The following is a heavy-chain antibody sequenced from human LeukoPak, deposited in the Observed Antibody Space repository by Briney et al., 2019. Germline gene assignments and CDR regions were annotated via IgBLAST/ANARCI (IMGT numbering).Heavy chain of an antibody. D-gene: IGHD4-17*01. J-gene: IGHJ5*02. CDR2: IYDGAST. V-gene: IGHV4-39*07. CDR3: VRDDFGDYTRRFDP. CDR1: GGSISSNNYY. Sequence: PSETLSLTCTVSGGSISSNNYYWTWIRQPPGKGLEWIASIYDGASTSCNTSLKSRVSMSVDTSKNPFSLRLSSVTAADTAMYYCVRDDFGDYTRRFDPWGQGTLVTVSS.